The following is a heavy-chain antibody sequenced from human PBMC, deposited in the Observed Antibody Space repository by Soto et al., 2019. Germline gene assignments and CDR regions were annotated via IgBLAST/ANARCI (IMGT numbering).Heavy chain of an antibody. V-gene: IGHV3-15*01. CDR2: IKSKRDGGTT. CDR3: VEGWNDF. J-gene: IGHJ4*02. CDR1: GFMFSSAW. Sequence: HLVESGGDLVKPGGSLRLSCAASGFMFSSAWMSWVRQAPGKGLEGVGRIKSKRDGGTTDYAPPVKGRFVISRDDSKNTLYLQMNSLKTDDTAVYYCVEGWNDFWGQGTLVAVSS. D-gene: IGHD1-1*01.